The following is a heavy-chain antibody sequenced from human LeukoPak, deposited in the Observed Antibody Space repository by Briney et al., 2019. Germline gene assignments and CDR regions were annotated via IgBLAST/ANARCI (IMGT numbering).Heavy chain of an antibody. Sequence: SETLSLTCTVSAGSISSYYWSWLRQPPGKGLEWIGSIYHSGSTYYNPSLKSRVTISVDTSKNQFSLKLNSVTAADTAVYYCARHSMEYEYDYWGQGTLVTVSS. V-gene: IGHV4-59*08. J-gene: IGHJ4*02. CDR2: IYHSGST. CDR3: ARHSMEYEYDY. CDR1: AGSISSYY. D-gene: IGHD1-1*01.